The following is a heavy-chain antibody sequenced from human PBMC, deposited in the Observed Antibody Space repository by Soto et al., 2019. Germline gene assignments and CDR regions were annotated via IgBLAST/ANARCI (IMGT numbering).Heavy chain of an antibody. V-gene: IGHV1-18*01. Sequence: ASVKVSCKASGYTFTSYGISWVRQAPGQGLEWMGWISAYNGNTNYAQKLQGRVTMTTDTSTSTAYMELRSLRSDDTAVYYCARDLRSPASWGHYYGMDVWGQGTTVTV. D-gene: IGHD7-27*01. CDR3: ARDLRSPASWGHYYGMDV. J-gene: IGHJ6*02. CDR2: ISAYNGNT. CDR1: GYTFTSYG.